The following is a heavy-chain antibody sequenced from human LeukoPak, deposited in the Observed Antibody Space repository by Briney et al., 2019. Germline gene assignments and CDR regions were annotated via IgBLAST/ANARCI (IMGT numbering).Heavy chain of an antibody. CDR2: IIPILGIA. J-gene: IGHJ4*02. CDR3: ERARGYCSNASCSLFDY. V-gene: IGHV1-69*04. D-gene: IGHD2-2*01. Sequence: SVKLSCNASGGTFSSYAISGVRQAPGQGLEWMGRIIPILGIANYAQKFQGRVTFTADKSTSTVYLELRSLSSGDAAVFYCERARGYCSNASCSLFDYWGQGTLVTASS. CDR1: GGTFSSYA.